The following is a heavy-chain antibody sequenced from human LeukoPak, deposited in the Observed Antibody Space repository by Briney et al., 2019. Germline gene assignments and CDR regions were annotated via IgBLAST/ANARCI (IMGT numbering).Heavy chain of an antibody. Sequence: GGSLRLSCAASGFTFDSYSMNWVRQAPGKGLEWVSSITSSSNYIYYADSVKGRFTISRDNSKNTLYLQMNSLRAEDTAVYYCANHMPGIAAAGTYYWGQGTLVTVSS. CDR1: GFTFDSYS. J-gene: IGHJ4*02. CDR2: ITSSSNYI. V-gene: IGHV3-21*01. D-gene: IGHD6-13*01. CDR3: ANHMPGIAAAGTYY.